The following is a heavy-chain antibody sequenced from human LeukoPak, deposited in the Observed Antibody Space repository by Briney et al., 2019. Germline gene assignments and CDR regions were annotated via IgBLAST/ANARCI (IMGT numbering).Heavy chain of an antibody. D-gene: IGHD2-21*02. CDR3: AVTPCGGGCYPDY. CDR1: GGTFSSYA. J-gene: IGHJ4*02. Sequence: GASVKVSCKASGGTFSSYAISWVRQAPGQGLEWMGRIIPIFGTANYAQKFQGRVTITTDESTSTAYMELSSLRSEDTAVYYCAVTPCGGGCYPDYWGQGTLVTVSS. V-gene: IGHV1-69*05. CDR2: IIPIFGTA.